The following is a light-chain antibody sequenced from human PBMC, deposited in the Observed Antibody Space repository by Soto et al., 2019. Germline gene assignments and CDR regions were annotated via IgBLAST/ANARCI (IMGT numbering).Light chain of an antibody. CDR2: QVS. CDR3: MQVTYWPST. J-gene: IGKJ4*01. Sequence: DVVVTQSPLSLPVTLGQPASISCRSSQSLVYSDGNTYLNWFQQRPGQSPRRLIYQVSNRDSGGGGRFSGPGSGTEFTPKISRVQAADGGEYYCMQVTYWPSTLGGGTKVEIK. CDR1: QSLVYSDGNTY. V-gene: IGKV2-30*01.